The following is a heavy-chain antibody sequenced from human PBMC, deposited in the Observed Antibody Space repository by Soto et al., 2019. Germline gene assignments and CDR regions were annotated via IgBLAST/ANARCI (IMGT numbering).Heavy chain of an antibody. D-gene: IGHD6-13*01. CDR1: GGTFSSYA. Sequence: SVKVSCKASGGTFSSYAISWVRQAPGQGLEWMGGIIPIFGTANYAQKFQGRVTITADESTSTAYMELSSLRSEDTAVYYCASELSIAAAGPRDWFDPWGQGTLVTV. CDR3: ASELSIAAAGPRDWFDP. CDR2: IIPIFGTA. J-gene: IGHJ5*02. V-gene: IGHV1-69*13.